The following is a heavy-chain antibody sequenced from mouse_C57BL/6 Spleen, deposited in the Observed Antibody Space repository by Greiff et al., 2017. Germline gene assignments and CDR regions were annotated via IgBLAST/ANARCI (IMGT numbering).Heavy chain of an antibody. CDR2: IYPGDGDT. CDR3: ARSDFDY. V-gene: IGHV1-82*01. Sequence: VQLQQSGPELVKPGASVKISCKASGYAFSSSWINWVKQRPGKGLEWIGRIYPGDGDTNYNGKFKGKATLTADKSSSTAYMQLSSLTSEDSAVYFCARSDFDYWGQGTTLTVSS. CDR1: GYAFSSSW. J-gene: IGHJ2*01.